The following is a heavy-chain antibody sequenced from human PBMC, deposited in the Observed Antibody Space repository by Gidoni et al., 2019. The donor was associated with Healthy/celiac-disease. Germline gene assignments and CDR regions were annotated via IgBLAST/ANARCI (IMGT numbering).Heavy chain of an antibody. J-gene: IGHJ4*02. Sequence: QVQLQESGPGLVKPSETLSLTCTVSGGSISRYYWSWIRQPTGKGLEWIGYIYYSGSTNYHPSLKSRVTISVDTSKNQFSLKLSSVTAADTAVYYCAREYSSLGVFDYWGQGTLVTVSS. CDR3: AREYSSLGVFDY. CDR2: IYYSGST. D-gene: IGHD6-6*01. CDR1: GGSISRYY. V-gene: IGHV4-59*01.